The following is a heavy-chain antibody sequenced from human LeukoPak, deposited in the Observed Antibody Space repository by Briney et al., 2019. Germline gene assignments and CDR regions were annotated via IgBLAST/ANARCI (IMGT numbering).Heavy chain of an antibody. J-gene: IGHJ4*02. CDR1: GGSISSGSYY. CDR2: IYTSGST. D-gene: IGHD5-18*01. Sequence: SETLSLTCTVSGGSISSGSYYWSWIRQPAGKGLEWIGRIYTSGSTNYNPSLKSRVTISVDTSKNQFSLKLSSVTAADTAVYYWGREGPGTAMVTGGGGNHDYWGQGTLVTVSS. V-gene: IGHV4-61*02. CDR3: GREGPGTAMVTGGGGNHDY.